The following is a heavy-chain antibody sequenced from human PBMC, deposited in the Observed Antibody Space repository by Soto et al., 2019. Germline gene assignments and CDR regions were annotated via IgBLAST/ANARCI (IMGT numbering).Heavy chain of an antibody. D-gene: IGHD2-15*01. J-gene: IGHJ4*02. CDR3: ARAVEHLFLPLDY. CDR2: INPNSGGT. Sequence: ASVKVSCKASGYTFTGYYMHWVRQAPGQGLEWMGWINPNSGGTNYAQKFQGWVTMTRDTSISTAYMELSRLRSDDTAVYYCARAVEHLFLPLDYWGQGTLVTVYS. CDR1: GYTFTGYY. V-gene: IGHV1-2*04.